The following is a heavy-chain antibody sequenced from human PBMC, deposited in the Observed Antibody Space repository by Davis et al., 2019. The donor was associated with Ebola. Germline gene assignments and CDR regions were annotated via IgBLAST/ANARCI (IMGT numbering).Heavy chain of an antibody. J-gene: IGHJ4*02. CDR3: VRTTYGAPEY. CDR2: IRYDGSNE. V-gene: IGHV3-30*02. D-gene: IGHD1-7*01. CDR1: GFTFSNYA. Sequence: GESLKISCAASGFTFSNYAMHWVRQAPAKGLEWVSCIRYDGSNEYYADSVKGRFTISRDNSKNTLYLQMNSLTAEDTAVYYCVRTTYGAPEYWGQGTLVTVSS.